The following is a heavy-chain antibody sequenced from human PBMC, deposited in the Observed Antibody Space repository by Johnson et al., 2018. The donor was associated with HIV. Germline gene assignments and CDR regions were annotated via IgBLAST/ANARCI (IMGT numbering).Heavy chain of an antibody. V-gene: IGHV3-66*01. CDR2: IFGGGTT. CDR1: GFSVSSNY. Sequence: LVESGGGLVQPGGSLRLSCAASGFSVSSNYMSWVRQAPGKGLEWVSVIFGGGTTYYTDSVKGRFTISRDNSKNTLYLQMNSLRAEDTAVYYCARDPFPRFYAFDIWGQGTMVIVSS. CDR3: ARDPFPRFYAFDI. J-gene: IGHJ3*02.